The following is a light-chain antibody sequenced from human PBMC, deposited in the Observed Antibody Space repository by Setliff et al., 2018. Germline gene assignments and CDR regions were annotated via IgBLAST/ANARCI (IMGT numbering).Light chain of an antibody. J-gene: IGLJ1*01. Sequence: SYELTQPPSVSVSPGQTASITCSGDKLGDKYACWYQQKPGQSPVLVIYQDSKRPSGIPERFSGSNSGNTATLTISGTQAMVEADYYCQAWGSSTFYVFGTGTKVTVL. CDR2: QDS. V-gene: IGLV3-1*01. CDR3: QAWGSSTFYV. CDR1: KLGDKY.